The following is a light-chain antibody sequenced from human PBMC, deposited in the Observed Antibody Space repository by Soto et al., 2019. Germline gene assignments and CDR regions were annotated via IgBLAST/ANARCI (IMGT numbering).Light chain of an antibody. Sequence: QSVLAQPPPASGTPGQRVAISCSGTSSNIGSNPVNWFQQLPGTAPKLLIYGSNQRPSGVPDRFSGSKSGTSASLAISGLQSEDEADYYCAAWDDNLFGPVFGGGTKLTVL. CDR2: GSN. CDR1: SSNIGSNP. J-gene: IGLJ2*01. V-gene: IGLV1-44*01. CDR3: AAWDDNLFGPV.